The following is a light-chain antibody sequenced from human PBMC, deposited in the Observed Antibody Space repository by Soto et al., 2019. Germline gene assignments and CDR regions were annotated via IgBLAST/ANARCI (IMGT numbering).Light chain of an antibody. Sequence: IVMTQSPATLSVSPGERATLSCRASQSLSSNIAWYQQKPGQAPRLLIYGASTRATGIPARFSGSGSGTEFTLTINSLQSEDFAVYYCQHYNNWQTFGQGTRVEIK. CDR1: QSLSSN. J-gene: IGKJ1*01. CDR3: QHYNNWQT. CDR2: GAS. V-gene: IGKV3-15*01.